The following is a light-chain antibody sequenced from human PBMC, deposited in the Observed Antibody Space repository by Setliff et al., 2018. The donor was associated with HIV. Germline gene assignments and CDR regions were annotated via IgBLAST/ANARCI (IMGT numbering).Light chain of an antibody. V-gene: IGLV2-11*01. CDR1: GSDVGGYNY. Sequence: QSALPQPRSVSGSPGQSVTISCTGTGSDVGGYNYVSWYQQHPGKAPKLMILDVDKRPSGVSNRFSGSKSGDTASLTISGLQPEDEADYYCSSYTDTTSLVFGSGTKVTVL. CDR2: DVD. CDR3: SSYTDTTSLV. J-gene: IGLJ1*01.